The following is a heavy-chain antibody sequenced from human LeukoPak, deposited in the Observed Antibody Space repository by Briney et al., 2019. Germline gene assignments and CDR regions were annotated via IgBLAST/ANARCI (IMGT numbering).Heavy chain of an antibody. CDR1: GYTFTSYY. CDR2: INPSSGST. Sequence: ASVKVSCKASGYTFTSYYVHWVRQAPGQGLEWMGIINPSSGSTSSAQKFQGRVTMTSDTSTSTVYMELSSLRSEDTAVYYCAREGPTAIKYYFDYWGQGTLVTVSS. D-gene: IGHD2-2*01. J-gene: IGHJ4*02. CDR3: AREGPTAIKYYFDY. V-gene: IGHV1-46*01.